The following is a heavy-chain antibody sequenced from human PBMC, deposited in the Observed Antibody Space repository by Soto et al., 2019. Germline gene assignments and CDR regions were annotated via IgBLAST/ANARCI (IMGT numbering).Heavy chain of an antibody. D-gene: IGHD1-1*01. V-gene: IGHV1-69*06. CDR2: VITMFGTT. CDR3: ARGSTGNGNIDAFDI. Sequence: QVQLEQSGAEVKKPGSSVIISCKVSGGDFTGYAVTWVRQAPVQGPEWMGRVITMFGTTVLSQKFQGRLTMTADKSTTTAHMELTGLGYDDTAVYYCARGSTGNGNIDAFDIWGQGTMVTVSA. J-gene: IGHJ3*02. CDR1: GGDFTGYA.